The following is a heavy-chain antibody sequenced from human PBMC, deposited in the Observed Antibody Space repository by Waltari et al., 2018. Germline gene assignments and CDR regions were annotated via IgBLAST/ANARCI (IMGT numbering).Heavy chain of an antibody. Sequence: QVQLLQSGAEVRKPGASVRLSCRASGYTFANYFIHWVRQAPGQGLEWMGRINPLGGSTTYAQNVQGRVSMTTDTSTGTVYMDLNSLTSDDTAVYYCARAHSATFYLLYWGQGTLVTVSS. D-gene: IGHD1-26*01. V-gene: IGHV1-46*01. CDR3: ARAHSATFYLLY. CDR2: INPLGGST. CDR1: GYTFANYF. J-gene: IGHJ4*02.